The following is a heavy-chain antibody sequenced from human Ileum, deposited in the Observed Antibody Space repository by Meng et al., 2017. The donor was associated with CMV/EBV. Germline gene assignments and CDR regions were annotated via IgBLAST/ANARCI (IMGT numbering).Heavy chain of an antibody. CDR1: GDSLRDHY. Sequence: GSLRLSCTVSGDSLRDHYWSWIRQPPGKGLEWMGYVYYSGSATYSPSLRSRITISVDTSRNQISLKLRSVTAADTAMYSFARGVGHATNNSLDHWGQGTLVTVSS. CDR3: ARGVGHATNNSLDH. CDR2: VYYSGSA. V-gene: IGHV4-59*11. J-gene: IGHJ4*01. D-gene: IGHD1-1*01.